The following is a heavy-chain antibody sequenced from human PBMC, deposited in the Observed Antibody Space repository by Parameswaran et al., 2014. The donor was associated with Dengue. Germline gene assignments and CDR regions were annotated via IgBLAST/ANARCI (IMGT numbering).Heavy chain of an antibody. Sequence: WVRQAPGQGLEWMGGIIPIFGTANYAQKFQGRVTITADESTSTAYMELSSLRSEDTAVYYCARVGGGSGYYYVESVAYYYYGMDVWGQGTTVTVSS. CDR2: IIPIFGTA. D-gene: IGHD3-22*01. V-gene: IGHV1-69*01. J-gene: IGHJ6*02. CDR3: ARVGGGSGYYYVESVAYYYYGMDV.